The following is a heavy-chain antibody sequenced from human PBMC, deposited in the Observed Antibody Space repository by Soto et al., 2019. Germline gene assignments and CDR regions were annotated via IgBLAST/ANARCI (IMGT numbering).Heavy chain of an antibody. Sequence: GASVKVSCKASGYTFSTYYMHWVRQAHGQGYEWMGIINPSGGSTSYAQKFQGRVTMTRDTSTSTVYMELSSLRSEDTAVYYCARGCFLCTTWGQGTLVTVSS. CDR3: ARGCFLCTT. CDR2: INPSGGST. D-gene: IGHD2-8*01. V-gene: IGHV1-46*01. J-gene: IGHJ5*02. CDR1: GYTFSTYY.